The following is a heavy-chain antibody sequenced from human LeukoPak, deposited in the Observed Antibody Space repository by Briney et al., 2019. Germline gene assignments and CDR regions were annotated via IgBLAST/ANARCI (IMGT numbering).Heavy chain of an antibody. J-gene: IGHJ1*01. V-gene: IGHV1-69*05. Sequence: SVKVSCKASGGTFSSYAISWVRQAPGQGLEWMGRIIPIFGTAIYAQKFQGRGTITTDESTSTAYMELSSRRSEDTAVYYCAREVYDSSGYHAVEYFQHWGQGTLVTVSS. D-gene: IGHD3-22*01. CDR1: GGTFSSYA. CDR2: IIPIFGTA. CDR3: AREVYDSSGYHAVEYFQH.